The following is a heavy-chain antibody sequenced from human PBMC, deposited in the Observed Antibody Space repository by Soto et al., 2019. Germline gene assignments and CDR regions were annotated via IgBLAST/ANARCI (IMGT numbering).Heavy chain of an antibody. J-gene: IGHJ5*02. CDR3: ARVVAASGYWFDP. CDR1: GFSFSNYS. Sequence: GGSLRPSCAASGFSFSNYSMNWVRQAPGKGLEWLSYISSSSSYTNYADSVKGRFTISRDNAKNSLYLQMNSLRAEDTAVYYCARVVAASGYWFDPWGQGTLVTVSS. CDR2: ISSSSSYT. V-gene: IGHV3-21*01. D-gene: IGHD5-12*01.